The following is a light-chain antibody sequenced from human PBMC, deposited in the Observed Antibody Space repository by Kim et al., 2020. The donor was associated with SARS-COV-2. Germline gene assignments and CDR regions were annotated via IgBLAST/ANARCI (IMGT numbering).Light chain of an antibody. CDR3: QQYYSTPNT. J-gene: IGKJ3*01. CDR1: QSVLYSSNNKNY. V-gene: IGKV4-1*01. CDR2: WAS. Sequence: DIVMTQSPDSLAVSLGERATINCKSSQSVLYSSNNKNYLAWYQHKPGQPPKLIIYWASTRESGVPDRFTGSGSGTDFTLTISSLRAEDVAVYYCQQYYSTPNTFGPGTKVDIK.